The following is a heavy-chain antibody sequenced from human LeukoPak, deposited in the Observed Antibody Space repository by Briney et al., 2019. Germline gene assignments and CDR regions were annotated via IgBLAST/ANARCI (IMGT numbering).Heavy chain of an antibody. J-gene: IGHJ4*02. CDR1: GFTFSSYE. CDR3: ARGSYYGSGSYYRGFDY. D-gene: IGHD3-10*01. CDR2: INWNGGST. Sequence: GGSLRLSCAASGFTFSSYEMNWVRQAPGKGLEWVSGINWNGGSTGYADSVKGRFTISRDNAKNSLYLQMNSLRAEDTALYYCARGSYYGSGSYYRGFDYWGQGTLVTVSS. V-gene: IGHV3-20*04.